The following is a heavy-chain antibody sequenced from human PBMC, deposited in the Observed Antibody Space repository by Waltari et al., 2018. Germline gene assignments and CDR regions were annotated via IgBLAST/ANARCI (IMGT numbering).Heavy chain of an antibody. CDR3: ARDGDAFDI. Sequence: EVQLVESGGGLVQPGGSRRPSCAASGFTFSSYWMSWVRQAPGKGLEWVANIKQDGSEKYYVDSVKGRFTISRDNAKNLLYLKMNSLRAEDTAVYYCARDGDAFDIWGQGTMVTVSS. J-gene: IGHJ3*02. CDR2: IKQDGSEK. V-gene: IGHV3-7*01. CDR1: GFTFSSYW.